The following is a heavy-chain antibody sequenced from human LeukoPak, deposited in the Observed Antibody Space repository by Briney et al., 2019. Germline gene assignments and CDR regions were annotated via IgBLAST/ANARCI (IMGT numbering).Heavy chain of an antibody. CDR1: GFTFSNYW. Sequence: PGGSLRLSCAASGFTFSNYWTSWVRQAPGKGLEWVANIKPDGSDKYHVDAVKGRFTISRDNAKNSLYLHMSSLRAEDTAVYHCARGSSDWTGVDYWGQGTVVHVSS. CDR2: IKPDGSDK. J-gene: IGHJ4*02. D-gene: IGHD6-19*01. V-gene: IGHV3-7*04. CDR3: ARGSSDWTGVDY.